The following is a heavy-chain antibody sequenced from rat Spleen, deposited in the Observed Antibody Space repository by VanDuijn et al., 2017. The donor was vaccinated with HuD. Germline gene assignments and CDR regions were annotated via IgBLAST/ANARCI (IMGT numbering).Heavy chain of an antibody. Sequence: EVQLVESDGGLVQPGRSLKLSCAASGFTFSDYNMAWVCQAPKKGLEWVATILYDGSRTYYRDSVKGRFTISRDNAESTLYLQMGSVRSEEKATDYCATGGNYDAYWAYWGQGPLVTVSS. CDR2: ILYDGSRT. J-gene: IGHJ3*01. V-gene: IGHV5S10*01. CDR3: ATGGNYDAYWAY. D-gene: IGHD1-12*01. CDR1: GFTFSDYN.